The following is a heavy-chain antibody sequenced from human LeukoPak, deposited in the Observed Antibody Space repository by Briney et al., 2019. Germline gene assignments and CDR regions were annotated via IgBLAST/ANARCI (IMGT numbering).Heavy chain of an antibody. V-gene: IGHV3-48*01. CDR3: ARDGGCSSTSCYSRFNWFDP. D-gene: IGHD2-2*01. CDR2: ISSSSSTI. J-gene: IGHJ5*02. CDR1: GFTFSSYS. Sequence: GSLRLSFAASGFTFSSYSMNWVRQAPGKGLGWGSYISSSSSTIYYADSVEGRFTISRDNAKNSLYLQMNSLRAEDTAVYYCARDGGCSSTSCYSRFNWFDPWGQGTLVTVSS.